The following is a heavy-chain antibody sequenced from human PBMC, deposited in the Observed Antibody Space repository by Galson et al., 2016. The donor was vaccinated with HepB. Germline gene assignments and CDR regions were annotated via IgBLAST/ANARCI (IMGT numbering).Heavy chain of an antibody. CDR3: AKDYFYDTSDYDAYYFDC. CDR1: GFTFISYG. D-gene: IGHD3-22*01. V-gene: IGHV3-30*18. CDR2: ISKDGSNK. Sequence: SLRLSCAASGFTFISYGMHWVRQAPGKGLEWVAFISKDGSNKYYADSVKGRFTISRDNSKNTLFLQMNSLRAEDTAVYYCAKDYFYDTSDYDAYYFDCWGQGTLVTVSS. J-gene: IGHJ4*02.